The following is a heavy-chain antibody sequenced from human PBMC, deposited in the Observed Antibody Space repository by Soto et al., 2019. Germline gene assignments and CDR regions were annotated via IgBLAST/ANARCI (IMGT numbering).Heavy chain of an antibody. CDR3: ARDFRTYSHGVDV. J-gene: IGHJ6*02. CDR2: INPSSGGT. D-gene: IGHD4-4*01. Sequence: ASVKVSCKASGYPFTGPYIYWVRQARGQGLEWMGLINPSSGGTEFAEKFQGRVTVTRDTSIRTVVLELNSLTSDDTGVYFCARDFRTYSHGVDVWGHGTAVTVSS. CDR1: GYPFTGPY. V-gene: IGHV1-2*02.